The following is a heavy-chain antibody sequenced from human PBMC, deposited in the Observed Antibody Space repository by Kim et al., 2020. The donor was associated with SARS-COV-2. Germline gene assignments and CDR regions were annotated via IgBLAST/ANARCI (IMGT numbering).Heavy chain of an antibody. Sequence: SETLSLTCTVSGGSISSYYWSWIRQPPGKGLEWIGYIYYSGSTNYNPSLKSRVTISVDTSKNQFSLKLSSVTAADTAVYYCARYGGSWSGLYFDYWGQGTLVTVSS. CDR3: ARYGGSWSGLYFDY. V-gene: IGHV4-59*01. CDR2: IYYSGST. CDR1: GGSISSYY. D-gene: IGHD6-13*01. J-gene: IGHJ4*02.